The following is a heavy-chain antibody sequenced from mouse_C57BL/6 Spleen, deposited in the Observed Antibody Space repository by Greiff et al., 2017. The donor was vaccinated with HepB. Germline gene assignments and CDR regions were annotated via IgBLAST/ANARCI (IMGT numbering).Heavy chain of an antibody. D-gene: IGHD4-1*01. CDR1: GYTFTDYY. J-gene: IGHJ1*03. CDR3: ARSALTGNFDV. CDR2: INPYNGGT. V-gene: IGHV1-19*01. Sequence: VQLQQSGPVLVKPGASVKMSCKASGYTFTDYYMNWVKQSHGKSLEWIGVINPYNGGTSYNQKFKGKATLTVDKSSSTAYMELNSLTSEDSAVYYCARSALTGNFDVWGTGTTVTVSS.